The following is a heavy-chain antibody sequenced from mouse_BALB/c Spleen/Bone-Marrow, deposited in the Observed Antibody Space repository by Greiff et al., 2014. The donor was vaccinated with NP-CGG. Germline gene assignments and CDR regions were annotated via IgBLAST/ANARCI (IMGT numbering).Heavy chain of an antibody. CDR3: ARSRWDGYDDYAMDY. D-gene: IGHD2-2*01. V-gene: IGHV1S56*01. J-gene: IGHJ4*01. Sequence: VQLQQSGPELVKPGASVRIPCKASGYTFTSYYIHWVKQRPGQGLEWIGWIYPGNVNTKYNEKFKGKATLTADKSSSTAYMQLSSLTSEDSAVYFCARSRWDGYDDYAMDYWGQGTSVTVSS. CDR1: GYTFTSYY. CDR2: IYPGNVNT.